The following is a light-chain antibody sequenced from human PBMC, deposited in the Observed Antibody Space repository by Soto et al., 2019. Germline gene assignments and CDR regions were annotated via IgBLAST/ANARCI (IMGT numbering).Light chain of an antibody. J-gene: IGLJ2*01. CDR1: NSNIGTNY. CDR2: DNN. CDR3: GTWDSTLSAVV. V-gene: IGLV1-51*01. Sequence: QPVLTQPPSVSAAPGQKVTISCAGGNSNIGTNYVSWYQQLPGTAPKVLIYDNNKRPSGTPDRFSGSKSGTSATLGIAGLQTGDAADYYCGTWDSTLSAVVFGGGTQLTVL.